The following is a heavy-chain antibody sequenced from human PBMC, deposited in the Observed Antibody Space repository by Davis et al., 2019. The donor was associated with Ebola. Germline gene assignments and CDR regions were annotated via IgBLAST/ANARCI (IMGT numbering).Heavy chain of an antibody. CDR3: AKDRGIAAAGTLDY. CDR1: VITFSSYA. V-gene: IGHV3-30*04. J-gene: IGHJ4*02. CDR2: ISYDGSNK. D-gene: IGHD6-13*01. Sequence: GESLKISCTDSVITFSSYAMHWVRQAPGKGLEWVAVISYDGSNKYYADSVKGRFTISRDNSKNTLYLQMNSLRAEDTAVYYCAKDRGIAAAGTLDYWGQGTLVTVSS.